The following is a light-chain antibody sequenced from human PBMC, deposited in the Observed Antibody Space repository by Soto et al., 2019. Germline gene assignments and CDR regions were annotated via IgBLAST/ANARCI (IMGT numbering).Light chain of an antibody. CDR3: LQDYTYPWT. Sequence: IQMTQSPSSLSASVGDRATINCRASQSISNELGWYQQRPGKAPKVLIYGASNLQSGVPSRFSGSASGTDFTLTISSLQPEDFATYYCLQDYTYPWTFGQGAKVDIK. J-gene: IGKJ1*01. V-gene: IGKV1-6*01. CDR2: GAS. CDR1: QSISNE.